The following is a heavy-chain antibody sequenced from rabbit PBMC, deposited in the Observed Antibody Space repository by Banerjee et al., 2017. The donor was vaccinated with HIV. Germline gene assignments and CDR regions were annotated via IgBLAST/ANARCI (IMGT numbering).Heavy chain of an antibody. CDR1: GFSFSSSYY. V-gene: IGHV1S40*01. CDR3: ASDMGGSHDFNL. D-gene: IGHD4-2*01. Sequence: QSLEESGGDLVKPGASLTLTCTASGFSFSSSYYMCWVRQAPGKGLEWIACIGTGSFVTTYYANWAKGRFTISKTSSTTVTLQMTSLTVADTATYFCASDMGGSHDFNLWGQGTLVTVS. CDR2: IGTGSFVTT. J-gene: IGHJ4*01.